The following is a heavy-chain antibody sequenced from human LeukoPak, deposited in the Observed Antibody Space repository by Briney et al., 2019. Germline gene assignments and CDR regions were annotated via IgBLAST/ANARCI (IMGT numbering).Heavy chain of an antibody. Sequence: ASVKVSCKASGYTFTGYYMHWVRQAPGQGLEWMGWINPNSGGTNYAQKFQGRVTMTRDTSISTAYMELSRLRSDDTAVYYCARDPGYSSSWFYYYYGMDVWGQGTTVTVSS. CDR1: GYTFTGYY. J-gene: IGHJ6*02. V-gene: IGHV1-2*02. CDR3: ARDPGYSSSWFYYYYGMDV. D-gene: IGHD6-13*01. CDR2: INPNSGGT.